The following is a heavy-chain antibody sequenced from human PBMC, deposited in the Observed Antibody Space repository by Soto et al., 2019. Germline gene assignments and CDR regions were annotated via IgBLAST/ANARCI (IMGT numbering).Heavy chain of an antibody. V-gene: IGHV4-59*01. CDR3: ARVWGGAFDI. CDR2: IYYSGST. Sequence: QVQLQESGPGLVKPSDTLSLTCTVSGGSISSYYRSWIRQPPGKGLEWIGYIYYSGSTNYNPSLKSRVTISVDTSKNQFSLKLSSVTAADTAGYYCARVWGGAFDIWGQGTMVTVSS. CDR1: GGSISSYY. D-gene: IGHD3-10*01. J-gene: IGHJ3*02.